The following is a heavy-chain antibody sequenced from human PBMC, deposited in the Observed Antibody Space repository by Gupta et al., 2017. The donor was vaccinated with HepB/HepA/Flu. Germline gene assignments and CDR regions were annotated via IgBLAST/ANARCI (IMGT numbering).Heavy chain of an antibody. Sequence: QVQLVESGGGVVQPGRSLRLPCAASGFTFSGYALHWAGKAPGKGLEWVAVISYDGSNKYYADSVKGRFTISRDNSKNTLYLQMNSLRAEDTAVYYCAREFGLLLPSYYYYYGMDVWGQGTTVTVSS. CDR2: ISYDGSNK. J-gene: IGHJ6*02. CDR3: AREFGLLLPSYYYYYGMDV. D-gene: IGHD2-15*01. V-gene: IGHV3-30-3*01. CDR1: GFTFSGYA.